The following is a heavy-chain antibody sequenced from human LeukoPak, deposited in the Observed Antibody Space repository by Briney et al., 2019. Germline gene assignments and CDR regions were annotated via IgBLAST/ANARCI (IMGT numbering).Heavy chain of an antibody. J-gene: IGHJ6*02. Sequence: GGSLRLSCAASGFTVSSNYMSWVRQAPGKGLEWVAVVYGSGRTYSADSVRGRFIISRDYSKDMLYLQMNSLKTEDTAVYYCTRGGESGYCSGGSCYTGAFEDYYGMDVWGQGTTVTVSS. D-gene: IGHD2-15*01. V-gene: IGHV3-53*01. CDR3: TRGGESGYCSGGSCYTGAFEDYYGMDV. CDR1: GFTVSSNY. CDR2: VYGSGRT.